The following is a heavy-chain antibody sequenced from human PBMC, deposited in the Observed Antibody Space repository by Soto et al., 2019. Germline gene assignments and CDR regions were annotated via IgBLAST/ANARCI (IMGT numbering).Heavy chain of an antibody. D-gene: IGHD6-6*01. J-gene: IGHJ3*02. Sequence: GGSLRLSCAASGFSFSISPMHWVRQAPGKGPEWVALISYDGTNKFYADSVKGRFTISRDNSKSTLYLQVDSLRPEDAAVYYCATPVGPIAARSGALDIWGQGTMVTVSS. CDR2: ISYDGTNK. V-gene: IGHV3-30-3*01. CDR1: GFSFSISP. CDR3: ATPVGPIAARSGALDI.